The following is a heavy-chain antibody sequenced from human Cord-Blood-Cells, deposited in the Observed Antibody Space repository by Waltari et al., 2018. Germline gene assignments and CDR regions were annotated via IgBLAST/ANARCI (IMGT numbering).Heavy chain of an antibody. V-gene: IGHV4-39*02. CDR3: ARVTDGITIFGVVIDY. CDR2: IYYSGST. D-gene: IGHD3-3*01. Sequence: QLQLQESGPGLVKPSETLSLTCTVSGGSISSSSYYWGWIRQPPGKGLEWIGSIYYSGSTYYNPSLKSLVTISVDTSKNHFSLKLSSVTAADTAVYYCARVTDGITIFGVVIDYWGQGTLVTVSS. J-gene: IGHJ4*02. CDR1: GGSISSSSYY.